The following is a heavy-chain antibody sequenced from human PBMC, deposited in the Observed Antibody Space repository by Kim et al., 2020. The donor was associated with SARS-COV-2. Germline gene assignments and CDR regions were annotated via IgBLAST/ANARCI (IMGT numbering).Heavy chain of an antibody. J-gene: IGHJ4*02. CDR3: ARRGVAYCSSTSCYGAFDY. D-gene: IGHD2-2*01. CDR1: GGSISSYY. Sequence: SETLSLTCTVSGGSISSYYWSWIRQPPGKGLECFGYMYYSGSTNYNPSLKSRVTISVDTSKNQFSLKLSSVTAADTAVYYCARRGVAYCSSTSCYGAFDYWGQGTLVTVSS. V-gene: IGHV4-59*08. CDR2: MYYSGST.